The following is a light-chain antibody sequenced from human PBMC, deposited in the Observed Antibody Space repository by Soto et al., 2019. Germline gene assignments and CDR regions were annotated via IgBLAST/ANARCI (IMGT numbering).Light chain of an antibody. CDR3: QHHNSYSES. Sequence: DIQMTQTPSTLSGSVGDRVTITCLASQTISSCLAWYQQKPGKAPKLLIYKASTLKSGVPSRFSGSGSGTEFTLTISSLQAEDFAAYYCQHHNSYSESFGQGTKVDI. J-gene: IGKJ1*01. CDR2: KAS. CDR1: QTISSC. V-gene: IGKV1-5*03.